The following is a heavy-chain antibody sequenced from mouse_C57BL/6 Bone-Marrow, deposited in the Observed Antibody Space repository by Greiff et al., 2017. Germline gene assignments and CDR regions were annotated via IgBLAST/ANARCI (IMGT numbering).Heavy chain of an antibody. V-gene: IGHV5-4*03. J-gene: IGHJ2*01. CDR3: ARGGTTVVGYFDY. CDR2: ISDGGSYT. CDR1: GFTFSSYA. D-gene: IGHD1-1*01. Sequence: DVMLVESGGGLVKPGGSLKLSCAASGFTFSSYAMSWVRQTPEKRLEWVATISDGGSYTYYPDNVKGRFTISRDNAKNNLYLQMSHLKSEDTAMYYCARGGTTVVGYFDYWGQGTTLTVSS.